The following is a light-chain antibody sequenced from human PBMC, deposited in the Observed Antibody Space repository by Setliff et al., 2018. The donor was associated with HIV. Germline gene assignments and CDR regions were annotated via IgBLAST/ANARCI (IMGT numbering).Light chain of an antibody. Sequence: QSALTQPPSASGSPGQSVTISCTGTSSDVGNYNLVSWYQQHPGKAPKLMIYEVTKRPSGISHRFSGSKSGNTASLTISGLQAEDEAEYYCCSYAGSSTFVFGTGTKVTVL. CDR2: EVT. CDR3: CSYAGSSTFV. CDR1: SSDVGNYNL. J-gene: IGLJ1*01. V-gene: IGLV2-23*02.